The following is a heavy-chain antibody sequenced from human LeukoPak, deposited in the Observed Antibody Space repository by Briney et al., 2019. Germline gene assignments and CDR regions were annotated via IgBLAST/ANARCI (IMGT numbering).Heavy chain of an antibody. Sequence: PGGSLRLSCAASGFAFSSYGVHWVRQAPGKGLEWVAAISYDGSTEYYIDSVKGRFTISRDNSKNTLYLQMNSLRAEDTAVYYCAKETYSTSWQLDSWGQGTLVTVSS. J-gene: IGHJ4*02. CDR1: GFAFSSYG. CDR2: ISYDGSTE. V-gene: IGHV3-30*18. CDR3: AKETYSTSWQLDS. D-gene: IGHD2-2*01.